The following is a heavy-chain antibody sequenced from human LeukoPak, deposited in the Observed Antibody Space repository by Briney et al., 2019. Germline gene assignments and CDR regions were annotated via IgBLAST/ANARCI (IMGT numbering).Heavy chain of an antibody. D-gene: IGHD4-17*01. CDR3: ARALYGDYEDWYFDL. J-gene: IGHJ2*01. Sequence: ASVKVSCKASGYTSTSYYMHWVRQAPGQGLEWMGIINPSGGSTSYAQKFQGRVTMTRDTSTSTVYMELSSLRSEDTAVYYCARALYGDYEDWYFDLWGRGTLVTVSS. V-gene: IGHV1-46*01. CDR2: INPSGGST. CDR1: GYTSTSYY.